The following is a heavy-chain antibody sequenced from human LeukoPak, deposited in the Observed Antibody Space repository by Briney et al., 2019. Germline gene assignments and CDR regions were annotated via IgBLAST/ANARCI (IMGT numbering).Heavy chain of an antibody. CDR1: GFTFSSYG. Sequence: HPGGSLRLSCAASGFTFSSYGMHWVRQAPGKGLEWVAVISYDGSNKYYADSVKGRFTISRDNSKNTLYLQMNSLRAEDTAVYYCAKDGRGYRYYFDYWGQGTLVTVSS. CDR3: AKDGRGYRYYFDY. J-gene: IGHJ4*02. CDR2: ISYDGSNK. D-gene: IGHD2-15*01. V-gene: IGHV3-30*18.